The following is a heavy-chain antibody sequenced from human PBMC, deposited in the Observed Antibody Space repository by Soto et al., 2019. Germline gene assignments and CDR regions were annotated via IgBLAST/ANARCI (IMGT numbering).Heavy chain of an antibody. Sequence: QVQLVESGGGVVQPGRSLRLSCAASGFTFSTYGMHWVRQAPGKGLEWVAVMSYDGNNKYYADSVNGRFTISRDNSKNTLFLQMNSLRAADTAVYYCAKDHLPSTVTTPGYWGQGTLVTVSS. J-gene: IGHJ4*02. CDR2: MSYDGNNK. CDR1: GFTFSTYG. D-gene: IGHD4-17*01. CDR3: AKDHLPSTVTTPGY. V-gene: IGHV3-30*18.